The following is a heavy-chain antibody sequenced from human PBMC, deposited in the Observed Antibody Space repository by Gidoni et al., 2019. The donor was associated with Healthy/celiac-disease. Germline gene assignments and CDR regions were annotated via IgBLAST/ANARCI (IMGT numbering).Heavy chain of an antibody. Sequence: QVQLVQSGAEVKKPGSSVKVSCKASGGTFSSYAISWVRQAPGQGLEWMGRIIPILGIANYAQKCQGRVTITADKSTSTAYMELSSLRSEDTAVYYCARETGDFWSGYYRNDAFDIWGQGTMVTVSS. D-gene: IGHD3-3*01. CDR1: GGTFSSYA. CDR2: IIPILGIA. J-gene: IGHJ3*02. V-gene: IGHV1-69*04. CDR3: ARETGDFWSGYYRNDAFDI.